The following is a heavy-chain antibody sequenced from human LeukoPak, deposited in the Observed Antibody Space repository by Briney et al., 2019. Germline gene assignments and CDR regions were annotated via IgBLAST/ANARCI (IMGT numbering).Heavy chain of an antibody. CDR3: AGLVGRYSSGLYYYYFDY. CDR2: MYLSGTT. D-gene: IGHD3-22*01. CDR1: GDSINSLDL. Sequence: SETLSLTCTVSGDSINSLDLWSWVRQPPRKGLEWIGEMYLSGTTHSNPSVKSRVTISIDKSKNQFFLNLSSVTAADTAVYYCAGLVGRYSSGLYYYYFDYWGQGTLVTVSS. V-gene: IGHV4-4*02. J-gene: IGHJ4*02.